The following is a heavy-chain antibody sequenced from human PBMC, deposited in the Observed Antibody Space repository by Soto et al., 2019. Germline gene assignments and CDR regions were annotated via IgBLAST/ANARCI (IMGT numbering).Heavy chain of an antibody. CDR2: IFSNDEK. CDR3: ARTPGTPVLRFLEWLPWFDP. Sequence: SGPTLVNPTETLTLTCTVSGFSLSNARMGVSWIRQPPGKALEWLAHIFSNDEKSYSTSLKSRLTISKDTSKSQVVLTMTNMDPVDTATYYCARTPGTPVLRFLEWLPWFDPWGQGTLVTVSS. CDR1: GFSLSNARMG. J-gene: IGHJ5*02. V-gene: IGHV2-26*01. D-gene: IGHD3-3*01.